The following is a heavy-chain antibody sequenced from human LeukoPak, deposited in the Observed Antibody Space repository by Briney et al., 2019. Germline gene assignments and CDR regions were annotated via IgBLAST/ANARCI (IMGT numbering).Heavy chain of an antibody. CDR3: AKDGVGGSYFRAFDI. CDR1: GFTFSSYG. V-gene: IGHV3-30*18. J-gene: IGHJ3*02. D-gene: IGHD1-26*01. Sequence: GGSLRLSCAASGFTFSSYGMHWVRQAPGKGLEWVAVISYDGSNKYYADSVRGRFTISRDNSKNTLYLQMNSLRAEDTAVYYCAKDGVGGSYFRAFDIWGQGTMVTVSS. CDR2: ISYDGSNK.